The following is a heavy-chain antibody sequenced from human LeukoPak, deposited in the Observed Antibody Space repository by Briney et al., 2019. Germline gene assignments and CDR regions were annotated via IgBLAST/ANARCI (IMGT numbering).Heavy chain of an antibody. J-gene: IGHJ4*02. V-gene: IGHV1-46*01. CDR1: GYTFTSYY. D-gene: IGHD1-26*01. CDR2: IYPGGGST. CDR3: ARVSGSYLGSRGSLYYFDY. Sequence: ASAKVSCKASGYTFTSYYIHWVRQAPGQGLEWMGIIYPGGGSTSYAQKFQGRVTMTRDMSTSTVYMELSSLRSEDTAVYYCARVSGSYLGSRGSLYYFDYWAQGTLVTVSS.